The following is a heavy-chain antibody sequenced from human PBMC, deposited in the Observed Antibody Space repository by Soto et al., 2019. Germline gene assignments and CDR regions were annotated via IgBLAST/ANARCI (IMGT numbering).Heavy chain of an antibody. CDR2: IYYSGST. Sequence: SETLSLTCTVSGGSISSGDYYWSWIRQPPGKGLEWIGYIYYSGSTYYNPSLKSRVTISVDTPKNQFSLKLSSVTAADTAVYYCARVGVVAAYFDYWGQGTLVTVSS. V-gene: IGHV4-30-4*01. CDR1: GGSISSGDYY. D-gene: IGHD2-15*01. J-gene: IGHJ4*02. CDR3: ARVGVVAAYFDY.